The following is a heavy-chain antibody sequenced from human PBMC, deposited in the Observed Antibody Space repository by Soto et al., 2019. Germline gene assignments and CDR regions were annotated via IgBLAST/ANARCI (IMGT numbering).Heavy chain of an antibody. V-gene: IGHV3-33*01. J-gene: IGHJ5*02. CDR2: IWYDGSNK. CDR3: ARNPLGYCRSPSCQKYNWFDP. CDR1: GFTFSSYG. Sequence: GGSLRLSCAASGFTFSSYGMHWVRQAPGKGLEWVAVIWYDGSNKYYADSVKGRFTISRDNSKNTLYLQMNSLRAEDTAVYYCARNPLGYCRSPSCQKYNWFDPWGQGT. D-gene: IGHD2-2*01.